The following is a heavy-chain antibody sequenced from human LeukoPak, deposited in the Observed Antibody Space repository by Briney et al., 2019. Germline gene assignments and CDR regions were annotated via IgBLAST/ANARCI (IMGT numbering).Heavy chain of an antibody. CDR3: AKDREDIVVVVAVAHDDFDI. Sequence: GGSLRLSCAASGFTFSSYAMSWVRQAPGKGLEWVSAISGSGGSTYYADSVKGRFTISRDNSKNTLYLQMNSLRAEDTAVYYCAKDREDIVVVVAVAHDDFDIWGQGTMVTVSS. CDR2: ISGSGGST. CDR1: GFTFSSYA. J-gene: IGHJ3*02. V-gene: IGHV3-23*01. D-gene: IGHD2-15*01.